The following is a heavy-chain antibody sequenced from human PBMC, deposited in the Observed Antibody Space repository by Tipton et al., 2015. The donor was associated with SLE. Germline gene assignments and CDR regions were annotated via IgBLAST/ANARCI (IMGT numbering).Heavy chain of an antibody. D-gene: IGHD3-22*01. V-gene: IGHV3-13*01. CDR2: IGNAGDT. CDR3: ARGSYYYDSSGRSDFDL. J-gene: IGHJ2*01. Sequence: LSLTCTVSGGSISSGGYYWCWVRQAPGKGLEWVSAIGNAGDTYYPGSVKGRFTISRENAKNSLYLQMNSLRAGDTAVYYCARGSYYYDSSGRSDFDLWGRGTLVTVSS. CDR1: GGSISSGGYY.